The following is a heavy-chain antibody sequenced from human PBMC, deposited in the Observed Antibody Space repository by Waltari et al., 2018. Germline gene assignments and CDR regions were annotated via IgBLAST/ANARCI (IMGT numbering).Heavy chain of an antibody. D-gene: IGHD3-3*01. Sequence: QVQLQQWGAGLLKPSETLSLTCAVYGGSFSGYYWSWIRQPPGKGLEWIGEINHSGSTNYNPSLKRRVTISVDTSKNQFSLKLSSVTAADTAVYYCARGSRRFLEWLLTFFDYWGQGTLVTVSS. J-gene: IGHJ4*02. V-gene: IGHV4-34*01. CDR3: ARGSRRFLEWLLTFFDY. CDR2: INHSGST. CDR1: GGSFSGYY.